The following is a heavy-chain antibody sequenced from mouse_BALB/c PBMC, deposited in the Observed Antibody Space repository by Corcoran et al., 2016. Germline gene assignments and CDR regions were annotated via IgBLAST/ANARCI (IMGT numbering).Heavy chain of an antibody. Sequence: QIQLVQSGPELKKPGETVKISCKASGYTFPNYGMNWVKQAPGKGLKWMGWINTYTGEPTYADDFKGRFAFSLETSASTAYLQINNLKNEDTATYFCAREGLRRGAWFAYWGQGTLVTVSA. CDR1: GYTFPNYG. J-gene: IGHJ3*01. V-gene: IGHV9-3-1*01. CDR2: INTYTGEP. D-gene: IGHD2-4*01. CDR3: AREGLRRGAWFAY.